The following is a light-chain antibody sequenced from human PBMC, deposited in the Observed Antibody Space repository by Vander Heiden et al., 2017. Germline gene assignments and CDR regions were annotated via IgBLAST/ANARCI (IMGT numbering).Light chain of an antibody. V-gene: IGLV2-11*01. CDR3: CSYGGSYTV. CDR1: SSDVGGYNY. Sequence: QSALTQPRSVSGSPGQSVSFSCTGTSSDVGGYNYVSWYQQHPGKAPKLIIYDVSKRPSGVPDRFSGSKSGNTASLTISGLQADDEADYYCCSYGGSYTVFGGGTKLTV. J-gene: IGLJ2*01. CDR2: DVS.